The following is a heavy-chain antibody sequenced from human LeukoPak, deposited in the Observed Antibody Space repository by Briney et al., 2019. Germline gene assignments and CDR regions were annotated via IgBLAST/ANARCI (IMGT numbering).Heavy chain of an antibody. J-gene: IGHJ3*02. CDR1: GFTFSSYA. V-gene: IGHV3-30*04. CDR3: ARDRGVYYYDSSGYFFGDAFDI. Sequence: GSLRLSCAASGFTFSSYAMHWVRQAPGKGLEWVAVISYDGSNKYYADSVKGRFTISRDNSKNTLYLQMNSLRAEDTAVYYCARDRGVYYYDSSGYFFGDAFDIWGQGTMVTVSS. D-gene: IGHD3-22*01. CDR2: ISYDGSNK.